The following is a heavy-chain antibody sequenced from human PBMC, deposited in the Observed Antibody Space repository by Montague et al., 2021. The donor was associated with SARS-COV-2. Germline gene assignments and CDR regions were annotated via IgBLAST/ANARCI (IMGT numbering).Heavy chain of an antibody. Sequence: SETLSLTCSVYSGSFSGYYWTWLRQPPGKGLEWIGEINHIGYTTYNPSLTCRVTISVGTSDNQFSLKLTSVTAADTAVYYCARGVAPSNHFDYWGQGTLVTVSS. CDR2: INHIGYT. CDR1: SGSFSGYY. V-gene: IGHV4-34*01. D-gene: IGHD2-15*01. J-gene: IGHJ4*02. CDR3: ARGVAPSNHFDY.